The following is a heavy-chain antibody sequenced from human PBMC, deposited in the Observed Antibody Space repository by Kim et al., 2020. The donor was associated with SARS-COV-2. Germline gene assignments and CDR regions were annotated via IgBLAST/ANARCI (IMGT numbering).Heavy chain of an antibody. D-gene: IGHD6-13*01. V-gene: IGHV1-8*01. CDR3: ARGGYSSRWTPPGP. J-gene: IGHJ5*02. CDR1: GYTFTSYD. CDR2: MNPNSGNT. Sequence: ASVKVSCKASGYTFTSYDINWVRQATGQGLEWMGWMNPNSGNTGYAQKFQGRVTMTRNTSINTAYMELSSLRSEDTAIYYCARGGYSSRWTPPGPWGQGTLVTVSS.